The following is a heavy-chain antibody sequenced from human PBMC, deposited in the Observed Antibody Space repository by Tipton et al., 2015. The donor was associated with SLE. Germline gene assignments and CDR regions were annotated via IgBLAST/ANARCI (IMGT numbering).Heavy chain of an antibody. Sequence: SLRLSCAASGFTFSSYGMHWVRQAPGKGLEWVAVISYDGSNKYYADSVKGRFTISRDNSKNTLYLQMNSLRAEDTAVYYCAKDRVSGWDNYYGMDVWGQGTTVTVSS. CDR2: ISYDGSNK. CDR1: GFTFSSYG. J-gene: IGHJ6*02. V-gene: IGHV3-30*18. CDR3: AKDRVSGWDNYYGMDV. D-gene: IGHD3-10*01.